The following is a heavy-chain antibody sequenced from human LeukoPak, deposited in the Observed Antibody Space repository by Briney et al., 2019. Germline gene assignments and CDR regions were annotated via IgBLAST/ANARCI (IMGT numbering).Heavy chain of an antibody. Sequence: GGSLTLSCAASGFTVITTYVTWVRQAPGKGLEWVSILYSGSDTYYADSVKGRFTISRDNSKNTLFLEMDSLRAEDTAVYYCARVGVGDHFHCSFDLWGRGTLVTVSS. CDR2: LYSGSDT. D-gene: IGHD3-10*01. J-gene: IGHJ2*01. V-gene: IGHV3-53*01. CDR3: ARVGVGDHFHCSFDL. CDR1: GFTVITTY.